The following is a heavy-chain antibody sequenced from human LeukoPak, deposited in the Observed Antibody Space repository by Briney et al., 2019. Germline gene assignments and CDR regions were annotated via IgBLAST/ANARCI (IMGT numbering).Heavy chain of an antibody. Sequence: PGGSLRLSCAASGFTFSHFWMSWVRQAPGKGLAWVAYIKKTGSETYYVDSVKGRFTITRDNTRNSLFLQMYSLRAEDTAMYFCAREDGYCSGGNCYSYFDSWGQGTLVTVSS. V-gene: IGHV3-7*01. J-gene: IGHJ4*02. CDR2: IKKTGSET. CDR1: GFTFSHFW. CDR3: AREDGYCSGGNCYSYFDS. D-gene: IGHD2-15*01.